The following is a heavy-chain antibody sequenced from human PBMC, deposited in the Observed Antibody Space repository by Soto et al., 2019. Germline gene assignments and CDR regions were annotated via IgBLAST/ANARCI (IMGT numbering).Heavy chain of an antibody. CDR1: GYTFTSYA. D-gene: IGHD5-18*01. V-gene: IGHV1-3*01. CDR2: INAGNGNT. CDR3: ARDPGYSYGYN. Sequence: ASVKVSCKASGYTFTSYAMHWVRQAPGQRLEWMGWINAGNGNTKYSQKLQGRVTITRDTSASTAYIELSSLRSEDTAVYYCARDPGYSYGYNWGQGTLVTVSS. J-gene: IGHJ4*02.